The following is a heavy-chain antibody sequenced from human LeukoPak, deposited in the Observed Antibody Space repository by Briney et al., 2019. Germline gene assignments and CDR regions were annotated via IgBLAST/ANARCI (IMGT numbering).Heavy chain of an antibody. CDR1: GFTFDDYA. CDR3: AKCRVVLAVLDAFDI. CDR2: ISWNSDTL. V-gene: IGHV3-9*01. Sequence: GGSLRLSCAASGFTFDDYAMCWVRQAPGKGLEWVSGISWNSDTLDYADSVKGRFTISRDNAKSSLYLQMNSLRAEDTALYYCAKCRVVLAVLDAFDIWGQGTLVTVSS. J-gene: IGHJ3*02. D-gene: IGHD2-15*01.